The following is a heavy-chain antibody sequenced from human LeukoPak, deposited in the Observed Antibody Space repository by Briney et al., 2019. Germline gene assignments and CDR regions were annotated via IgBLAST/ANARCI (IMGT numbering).Heavy chain of an antibody. Sequence: GASVTVSCKASGYSFTDYAMNWVRQAPGQGLEWMGWINTNTGNPTYAQGFTGRFVFSLDTSVSTAYLQISSLKAEDTAVYYCARGRRVAVAGPVDYWGQGTLVTVSS. D-gene: IGHD6-19*01. CDR1: GYSFTDYA. J-gene: IGHJ4*02. V-gene: IGHV7-4-1*02. CDR2: INTNTGNP. CDR3: ARGRRVAVAGPVDY.